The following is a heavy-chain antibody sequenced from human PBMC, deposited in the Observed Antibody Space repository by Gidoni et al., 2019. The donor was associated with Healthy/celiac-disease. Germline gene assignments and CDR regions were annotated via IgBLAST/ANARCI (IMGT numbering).Heavy chain of an antibody. D-gene: IGHD1-1*01. CDR1: GGSISSYY. CDR3: AKLSGTPYYYYGMDV. V-gene: IGHV4-59*01. J-gene: IGHJ6*02. CDR2: IYYSGST. Sequence: QVQLQESGPGLVKPSETLSLTCPVPGGSISSYYWSWIRQPPGKGLEWIGYIYYSGSTNYNPSLKSRVTISVDTSKNQFSLKLSSLTAADTAVYYCAKLSGTPYYYYGMDVWGQGTTVTVSS.